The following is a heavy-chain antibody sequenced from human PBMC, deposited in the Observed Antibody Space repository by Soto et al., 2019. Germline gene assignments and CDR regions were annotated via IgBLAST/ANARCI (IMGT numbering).Heavy chain of an antibody. CDR1: NSNFTSYA. CDR3: ARRSSSAADL. V-gene: IGHV1-18*01. J-gene: IGHJ5*02. Sequence: ASVKVSCKTSNSNFTSYAITWVRQAPGQGLEWVGWISTYNGNTKSAKNIQGRVTMTTDTSTATAYMDLSALRSDDTDIYYFARRSSSAADLWAQGALVTVYS. CDR2: ISTYNGNT. D-gene: IGHD3-10*01.